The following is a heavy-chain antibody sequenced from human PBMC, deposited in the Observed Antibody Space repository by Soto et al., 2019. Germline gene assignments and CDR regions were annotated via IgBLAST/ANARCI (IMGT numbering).Heavy chain of an antibody. CDR3: ASQDYDKSVYYCDY. CDR1: GGSVSSQY. D-gene: IGHD3-22*01. CDR2: IYNGGIP. Sequence: SETLSLTCTVSGGSVSSQYWSWIRQPAGKGLEWIGRIYNGGIPLIHPSLESRVALSLDTSKNQFSLTLSSVTAADTATYYCASQDYDKSVYYCDYWGRGTLVTVSS. J-gene: IGHJ4*02. V-gene: IGHV4-4*07.